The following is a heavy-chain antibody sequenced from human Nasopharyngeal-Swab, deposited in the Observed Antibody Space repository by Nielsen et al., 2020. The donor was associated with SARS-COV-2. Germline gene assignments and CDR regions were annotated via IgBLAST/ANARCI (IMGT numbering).Heavy chain of an antibody. CDR3: ARVNYDILTGYYRGGDDAFDI. CDR1: GFTFSSYW. D-gene: IGHD3-9*01. J-gene: IGHJ3*02. Sequence: GESLKISCAASGFTFSSYWMRWVRQAPGKGLVWVSRINSDGSSTSYADSVKGRFTISRDNAKNTLYLQMNSLRAEDTAVYYCARVNYDILTGYYRGGDDAFDIWGQGTMVTVSS. CDR2: INSDGSST. V-gene: IGHV3-74*01.